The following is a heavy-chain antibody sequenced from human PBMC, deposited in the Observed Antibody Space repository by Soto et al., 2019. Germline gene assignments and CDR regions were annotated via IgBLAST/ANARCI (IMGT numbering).Heavy chain of an antibody. CDR1: GGSISSGGYP. CDR2: IYHSGST. Sequence: SETLSLTCAVSGGSISSGGYPWSWIRQPPGKGLEWIGYIYHSGSTYYNPSLKSRVTISVDRSKNQFSLKLSSVTAADTAVYYCARATIGRRSAFNNFDYWGQGTPVTVSS. J-gene: IGHJ4*02. CDR3: ARATIGRRSAFNNFDY. V-gene: IGHV4-30-2*01. D-gene: IGHD3-16*01.